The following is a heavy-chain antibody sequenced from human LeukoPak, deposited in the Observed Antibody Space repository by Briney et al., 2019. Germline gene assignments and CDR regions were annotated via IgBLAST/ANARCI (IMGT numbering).Heavy chain of an antibody. V-gene: IGHV4-59*08. CDR1: GGSINTYY. CDR3: ARFASAVGATNWFDP. D-gene: IGHD6-19*01. Sequence: PSETLSLTCTVSGGSINTYYWSWIRQPPGKGLEWIGWIFYSGSTSYNPSLRGRVTISIDTSKNQFSLNLSSVTAADTAVYYCARFASAVGATNWFDPWGQGTLVTVSS. J-gene: IGHJ5*02. CDR2: IFYSGST.